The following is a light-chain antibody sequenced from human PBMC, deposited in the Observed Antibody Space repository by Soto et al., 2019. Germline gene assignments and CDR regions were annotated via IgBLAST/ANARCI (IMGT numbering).Light chain of an antibody. V-gene: IGLV1-47*02. CDR2: TNS. J-gene: IGLJ3*02. CDR3: ATWDDSLSGRWV. Sequence: QSVLTQPPSASGTPGQRVTISCSGSRSNIGSNYVYWYQQLSGTAPKLLIYTNSQRPSGVPDRFSGSKSGTSASLAISGLRSEDEADYYCATWDDSLSGRWVFGGGTKLTVL. CDR1: RSNIGSNY.